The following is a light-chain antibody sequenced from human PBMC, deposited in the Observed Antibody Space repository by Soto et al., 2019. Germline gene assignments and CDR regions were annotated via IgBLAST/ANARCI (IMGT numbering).Light chain of an antibody. V-gene: IGLV1-51*01. Sequence: QSVLTQPPSVSAAPGQRVTISCSGSGSNIGNNYVSWYQQLPGTAPKLLIYDNNKRPSGIPDRFSGSKSGTSATLGITGLQTGDEADYYCGTWDSSLTAVFGTGTKLTVL. J-gene: IGLJ1*01. CDR1: GSNIGNNY. CDR3: GTWDSSLTAV. CDR2: DNN.